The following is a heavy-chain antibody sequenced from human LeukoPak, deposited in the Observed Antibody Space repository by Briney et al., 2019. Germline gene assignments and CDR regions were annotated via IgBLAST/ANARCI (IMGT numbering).Heavy chain of an antibody. D-gene: IGHD2-21*02. CDR1: GFTFSSYT. CDR2: IYYSGST. CDR3: ARHAKTAPHYGMDV. J-gene: IGHJ6*02. V-gene: IGHV4-59*08. Sequence: GSLRLSCAASGFTFSSYTMNWVRQAPGKGLEWIGYIYYSGSTNYNPSLKSRVTISVDTSKNQFSLKLSSVTAADTAVYYCARHAKTAPHYGMDVWGQGTTVTVSS.